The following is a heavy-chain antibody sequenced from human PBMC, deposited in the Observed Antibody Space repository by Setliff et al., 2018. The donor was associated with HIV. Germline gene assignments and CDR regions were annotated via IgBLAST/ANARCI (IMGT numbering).Heavy chain of an antibody. Sequence: ASETLSLTCTVSGGSISSGDYYWSWIRQPPGKGLEWIGYIYYSGSTYYNPSLKSRVTISVDTSKNQFSLKLSSVTAADTAVYYCARVNITMVRVFDYWGQGTLVTVTS. CDR2: IYYSGST. J-gene: IGHJ4*02. CDR3: ARVNITMVRVFDY. CDR1: GGSISSGDYY. D-gene: IGHD3-10*01. V-gene: IGHV4-30-4*08.